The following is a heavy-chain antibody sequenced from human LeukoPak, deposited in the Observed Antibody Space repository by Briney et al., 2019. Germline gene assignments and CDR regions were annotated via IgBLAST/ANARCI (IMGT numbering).Heavy chain of an antibody. D-gene: IGHD3-10*01. CDR2: VKQDGSEK. V-gene: IGHV3-7*01. J-gene: IGHJ6*02. CDR1: GFTFSSYW. CDR3: AREGLWYYYGSGSYYYYYYGMDV. Sequence: GGSLRLSCAAYGFTFSSYWMSWVRQAPGKGLEWVANVKQDGSEKYYVDSVKGRFTISRDNAKNSLYLQMNSLRAEDTAVYYCAREGLWYYYGSGSYYYYYYGMDVWGQGTTVTVSS.